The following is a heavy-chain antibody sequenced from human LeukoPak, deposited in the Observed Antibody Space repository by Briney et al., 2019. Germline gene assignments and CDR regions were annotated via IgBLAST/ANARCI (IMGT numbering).Heavy chain of an antibody. CDR1: GFTFSNYD. CDR2: LSDSGGST. CDR3: AKHPDSRGFPSYLDP. D-gene: IGHD3-22*01. J-gene: IGHJ5*02. Sequence: PGGSLRLSCAASGFTFSNYDMTWVRQAPGKGLEWVSSLSDSGGSTYYADSVKGRFTISRDNSKNTLILQMNGLRAEDTAVYYCAKHPDSRGFPSYLDPWALVTLVTVSS. V-gene: IGHV3-23*01.